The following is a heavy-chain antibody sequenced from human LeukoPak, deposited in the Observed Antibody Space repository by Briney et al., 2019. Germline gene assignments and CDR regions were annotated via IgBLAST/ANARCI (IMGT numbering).Heavy chain of an antibody. D-gene: IGHD2-2*02. Sequence: GGSLRLSCAASGFSFSNYNMNWVRQAPGKALEWVSSITSSSTYIYYGDSVKGRFTISRDNAKNSLYLQMNSLRAEDTAVYYCAKNPRYCSTATCYNWGQGTLVTVSS. J-gene: IGHJ4*02. V-gene: IGHV3-21*04. CDR3: AKNPRYCSTATCYN. CDR1: GFSFSNYN. CDR2: ITSSSTYI.